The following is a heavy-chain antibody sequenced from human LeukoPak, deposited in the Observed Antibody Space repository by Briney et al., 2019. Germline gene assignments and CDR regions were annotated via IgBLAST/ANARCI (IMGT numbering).Heavy chain of an antibody. V-gene: IGHV3-7*01. D-gene: IGHD3-3*01. CDR1: GFTFSGFW. Sequence: GGSLRLSCAVSGFTFSGFWMSWSRQAPGKGLEWVASINSDGSEGYYADVVKGRFTISRDNSKNTLYLQMNSLRAEDTAVYYCARETEWLSQTPGIDYWGQGTLVTVSS. CDR3: ARETEWLSQTPGIDY. J-gene: IGHJ4*02. CDR2: INSDGSEG.